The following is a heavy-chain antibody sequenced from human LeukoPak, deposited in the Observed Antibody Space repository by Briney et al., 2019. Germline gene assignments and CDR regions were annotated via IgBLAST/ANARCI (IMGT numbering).Heavy chain of an antibody. CDR1: GFTFSSYA. CDR2: IYYSGST. Sequence: GSLRLSCAASGFTFSSYAMSWVRQPPGKGLEWIGYIYYSGSTNYNPSLKSRVTISVDTSKNQFSLKLSSVTAADTAVYYCARVIMGSGSYPFDYWGQGTLVTVSS. V-gene: IGHV4-59*01. J-gene: IGHJ4*02. D-gene: IGHD1-26*01. CDR3: ARVIMGSGSYPFDY.